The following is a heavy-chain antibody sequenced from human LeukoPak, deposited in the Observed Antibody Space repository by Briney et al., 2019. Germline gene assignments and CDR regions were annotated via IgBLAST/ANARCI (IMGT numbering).Heavy chain of an antibody. J-gene: IGHJ4*02. CDR1: GYTLTQLS. V-gene: IGHV1-24*01. CDR3: AVGSLGNFDY. D-gene: IGHD1-26*01. CDR2: FDPDESET. Sequence: ASETVSCTVSGYTLTQLSMHSVRQAPGNGREWVGGFDPDESETIYPQKFHGRVTLTEDTYTDTGYMELSSLRSEDTAVYLCAVGSLGNFDYWGQGTLVTVSS.